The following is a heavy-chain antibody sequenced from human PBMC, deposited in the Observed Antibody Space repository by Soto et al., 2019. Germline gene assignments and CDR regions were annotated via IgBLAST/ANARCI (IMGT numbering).Heavy chain of an antibody. V-gene: IGHV1-8*01. Sequence: ASVKVSCKASGYSFTGLDINWVRQTTGQGLEWMGWMQPSSGRTGYAQKFQGRVTMTRDTSINTAYMELSSLTSDDTAFYYCARGVTAGVDYWGQGXLVTVPS. CDR2: MQPSSGRT. CDR1: GYSFTGLD. CDR3: ARGVTAGVDY. J-gene: IGHJ4*02. D-gene: IGHD1-26*01.